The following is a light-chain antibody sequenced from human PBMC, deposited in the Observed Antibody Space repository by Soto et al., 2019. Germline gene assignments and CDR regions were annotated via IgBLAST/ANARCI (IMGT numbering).Light chain of an antibody. CDR1: QTISTY. Sequence: DIQMTQSPSSLSASVGDRVTITCRASQTISTYLNWYQQNPGKAPKLLIYAASNLQNGVPSRFSDRVSGTYFTLTISRLQSEYFATYYCNNSYSIPYTFGQGTKLEIK. CDR2: AAS. CDR3: NNSYSIPYT. J-gene: IGKJ2*01. V-gene: IGKV1-39*01.